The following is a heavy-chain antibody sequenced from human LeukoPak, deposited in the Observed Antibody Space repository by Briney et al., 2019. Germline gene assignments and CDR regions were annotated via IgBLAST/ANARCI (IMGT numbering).Heavy chain of an antibody. CDR1: GLTFTSYG. CDR3: ESAHSSCGGNPGENSIFDY. J-gene: IGHJ4*02. D-gene: IGHD2-15*01. CDR2: IWYDGSNK. V-gene: IGHV3-33*01. Sequence: GRSLRLSCAASGLTFTSYGMHWVRQAPGKGLEWVAVIWYDGSNKYYADSVKGRFTISRDNSKNTLYLQMNSLRAEDTAMYHCESAHSSCGGNPGENSIFDYWGQGTLVTVSS.